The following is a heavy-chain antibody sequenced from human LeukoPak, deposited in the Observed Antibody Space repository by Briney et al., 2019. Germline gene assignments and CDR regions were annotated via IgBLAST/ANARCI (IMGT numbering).Heavy chain of an antibody. CDR2: IWYDGSNK. V-gene: IGHV3-33*01. J-gene: IGHJ3*02. Sequence: GGSLRLSCAASGFTFSSYGMHWVRQAPGKGLEWVAVIWYDGSNKYYTDSVKGRFTISRDNSKNMLNLQMNSLRAEDTAVYYCARRFGDDAFDIWGQGTVVTVSS. CDR3: ARRFGDDAFDI. D-gene: IGHD3-10*01. CDR1: GFTFSSYG.